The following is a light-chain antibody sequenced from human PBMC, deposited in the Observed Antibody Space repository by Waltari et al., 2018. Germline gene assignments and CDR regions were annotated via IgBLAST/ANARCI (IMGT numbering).Light chain of an antibody. CDR3: QQYGSSRELT. J-gene: IGKJ4*01. CDR1: QSVSSSY. V-gene: IGKV3-20*01. CDR2: GAS. Sequence: EIVLTQSPGTLSLSPGERATLSCRASQSVSSSYLAWYQQKPDQAPRLLIYGASSRATGIPDRFSGSGSGTDFTLTISRLEPEDFAVYYCQQYGSSRELTFGGGTKVEIK.